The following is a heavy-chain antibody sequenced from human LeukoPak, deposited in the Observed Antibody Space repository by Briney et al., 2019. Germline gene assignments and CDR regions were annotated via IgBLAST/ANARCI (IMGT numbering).Heavy chain of an antibody. D-gene: IGHD6-13*01. CDR3: ARERAYSSSWGYFDY. V-gene: IGHV3-9*01. Sequence: GRSLRLSCAASGFTFDDYAMHWVRQTPGKGLEWVSGISWNGGSIGYADSVKGRFTISRDNAKNSLYLQMNSLRAEDTAVYYCARERAYSSSWGYFDYWGQGTLVTVSS. CDR1: GFTFDDYA. J-gene: IGHJ4*02. CDR2: ISWNGGSI.